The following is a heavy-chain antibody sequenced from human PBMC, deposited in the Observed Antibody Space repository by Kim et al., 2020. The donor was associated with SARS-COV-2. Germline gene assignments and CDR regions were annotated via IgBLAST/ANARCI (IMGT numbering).Heavy chain of an antibody. D-gene: IGHD2-15*01. CDR3: AKRPCSANSCWIEY. V-gene: IGHV3-23*01. Sequence: ADSVKGRFTISRDSSKNTLYLQMNSLRVEDTAIYYCAKRPCSANSCWIEYWGQGTVVTVSS. J-gene: IGHJ4*02.